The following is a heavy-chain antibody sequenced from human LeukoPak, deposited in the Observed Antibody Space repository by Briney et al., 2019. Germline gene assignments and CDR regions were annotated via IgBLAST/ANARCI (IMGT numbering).Heavy chain of an antibody. CDR3: TTYVGATAY. D-gene: IGHD1-26*01. V-gene: IGHV3-15*01. Sequence: KTGGSLRLSCAASGFTFSNARMNWVRQAPGKGLEWVGRIKTKTEDGATDYSAPVKARFTISRDDSKTTLYLQMNGLKTEDTAIYYCTTYVGATAYWGQGTLVTVSS. CDR2: IKTKTEDGAT. CDR1: GFTFSNAR. J-gene: IGHJ4*02.